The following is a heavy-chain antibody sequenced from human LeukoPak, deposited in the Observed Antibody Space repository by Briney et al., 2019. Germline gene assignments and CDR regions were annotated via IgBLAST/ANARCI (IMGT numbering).Heavy chain of an antibody. V-gene: IGHV3-23*01. CDR1: GFTFSSYA. CDR3: AKENAHLEWLFPDNWFDP. Sequence: PGGSLRLSCAASGFTFSSYAMSWVRQAPGKGLEWVSAISGSGGSTYYADSVKGRFTISRDNSKNTLYLQMNSLRAEDTAVYYCAKENAHLEWLFPDNWFDPWGQGTLVTVSS. CDR2: ISGSGGST. J-gene: IGHJ5*02. D-gene: IGHD3-3*01.